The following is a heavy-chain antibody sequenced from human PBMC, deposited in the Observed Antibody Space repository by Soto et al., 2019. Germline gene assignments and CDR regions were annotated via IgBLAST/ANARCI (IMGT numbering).Heavy chain of an antibody. D-gene: IGHD6-6*01. V-gene: IGHV3-74*01. CDR2: INSNGRSI. CDR3: ARGGAARAYYYYGMDV. CDR1: GFTFSSHA. Sequence: PGGSLRLSCAASGFTFSSHAFHWVRQAPGKGLEWVSLINSNGRSIYNADSVKGRFTISRDNATNTLYLQMNSLRAEDTAVYYCARGGAARAYYYYGMDVWGQGTTVTVSS. J-gene: IGHJ6*02.